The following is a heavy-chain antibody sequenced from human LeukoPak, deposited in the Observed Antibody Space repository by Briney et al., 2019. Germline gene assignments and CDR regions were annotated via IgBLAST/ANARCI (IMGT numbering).Heavy chain of an antibody. CDR3: AKDLLAWLLGY. CDR1: GFTFSSYG. J-gene: IGHJ4*02. V-gene: IGHV3-30*02. D-gene: IGHD3-3*01. Sequence: GGSLRLSCAASGFTFSSYGMHWVRQAPAKGLEWVAFIRYDGSKKYYADSVKGRFTISRDNSKNTLYLQMNSLRAEDTAVYYCAKDLLAWLLGYWGQGTLVTVSS. CDR2: IRYDGSKK.